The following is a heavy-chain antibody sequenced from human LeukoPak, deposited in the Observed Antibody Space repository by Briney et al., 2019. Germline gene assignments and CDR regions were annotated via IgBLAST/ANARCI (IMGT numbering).Heavy chain of an antibody. Sequence: PSETLSLTCTVSGDAMSRSSWSWIRQPPEKGLEWIGYMFYGGGTNHNRSLKGRVTMTVDTSKDQFSLKLTSVTAADTAVYYCARHKVHDFGGSAWYFDLWGRGTLVTVS. CDR2: MFYGGGT. D-gene: IGHD4-23*01. CDR3: ARHKVHDFGGSAWYFDL. J-gene: IGHJ2*01. CDR1: GDAMSRSS. V-gene: IGHV4-59*08.